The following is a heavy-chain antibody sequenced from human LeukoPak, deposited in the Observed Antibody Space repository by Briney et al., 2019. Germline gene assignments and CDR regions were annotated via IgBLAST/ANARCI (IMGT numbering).Heavy chain of an antibody. J-gene: IGHJ5*02. CDR2: INHSGST. CDR1: GGSISSSPYY. D-gene: IGHD3-22*01. CDR3: ARGGSGYYNWFDP. V-gene: IGHV4-39*07. Sequence: SETLSLTCAVSGGSISSSPYYWGWIRQPPGKGLEWIGEINHSGSTNYNPSLKSRVTISVDTSKNQFSLKLSSVTAADTAVYYCARGGSGYYNWFDPWGQGTLVTVSS.